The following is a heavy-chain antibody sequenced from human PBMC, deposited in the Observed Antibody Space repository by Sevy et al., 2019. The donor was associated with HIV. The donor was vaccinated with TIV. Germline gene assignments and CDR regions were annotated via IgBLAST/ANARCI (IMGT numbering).Heavy chain of an antibody. Sequence: SENLSLTCTVSGGSISSYYWSWIRQPPGKGLEWIGYIYYSGSTNYNPSLKSRVTISVDTSKNQFSLKLSSVTAADTAVYYCARGQWELRAFDIWGQGTMVTVSS. CDR3: ARGQWELRAFDI. D-gene: IGHD1-26*01. V-gene: IGHV4-59*13. J-gene: IGHJ3*02. CDR2: IYYSGST. CDR1: GGSISSYY.